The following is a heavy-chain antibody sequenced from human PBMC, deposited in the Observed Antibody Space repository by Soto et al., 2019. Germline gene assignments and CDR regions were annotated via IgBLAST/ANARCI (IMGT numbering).Heavy chain of an antibody. V-gene: IGHV5-51*01. CDR1: GYSFTSYW. J-gene: IGHJ6*02. Sequence: PGESLKISCKGSGYSFTSYWIGWVRQMPGKGLEWMGIIYPGDSDTRYSPSFQGQVTISADKSISTAYLQWSSLKASDTAMYYCARHPPYYDILTGGFGRYGMDVWGQGTTVTVSS. CDR2: IYPGDSDT. D-gene: IGHD3-9*01. CDR3: ARHPPYYDILTGGFGRYGMDV.